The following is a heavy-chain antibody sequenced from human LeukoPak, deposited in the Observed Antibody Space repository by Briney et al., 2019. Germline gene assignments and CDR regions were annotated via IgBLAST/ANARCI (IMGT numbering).Heavy chain of an antibody. V-gene: IGHV3-30*18. D-gene: IGHD3-22*01. Sequence: PGGSLRLSCEGSAFIFSGHWMNWVRQAPGKGLEWVAVISYDGSNKYYADSVKGRFTISRDNSKNTLYLQMNSLRAEDTAVYYCAKDLGYYDSSGYPNWFDPWGQGTLVTVSS. J-gene: IGHJ5*02. CDR3: AKDLGYYDSSGYPNWFDP. CDR2: ISYDGSNK. CDR1: AFIFSGHW.